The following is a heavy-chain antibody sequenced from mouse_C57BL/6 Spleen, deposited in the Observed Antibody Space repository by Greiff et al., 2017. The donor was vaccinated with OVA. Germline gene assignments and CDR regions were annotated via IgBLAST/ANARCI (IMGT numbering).Heavy chain of an antibody. J-gene: IGHJ4*01. V-gene: IGHV1-82*01. CDR3: ARWITTVVAPYAMDY. Sequence: QVQLQQSGPELVKPGASVKISCKASGYAFSSSWMNWVKQRPGTGLEWIGRIYPGDGDTNYNGKFKGKATLTADKSSSTAYMQLSSLTSEDSAVYFCARWITTVVAPYAMDYWGQGTSVTVSS. CDR2: IYPGDGDT. CDR1: GYAFSSSW. D-gene: IGHD1-1*01.